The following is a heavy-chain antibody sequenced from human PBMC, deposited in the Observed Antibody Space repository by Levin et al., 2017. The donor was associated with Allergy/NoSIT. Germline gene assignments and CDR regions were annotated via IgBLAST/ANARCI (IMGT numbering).Heavy chain of an antibody. D-gene: IGHD2-2*01. J-gene: IGHJ6*03. CDR1: GYTYKNYG. V-gene: IGHV1-18*01. CDR2: ISTHNGNT. CDR3: ARFVVTPVSYFYMDV. Sequence: ASVKVSCKASGYTYKNYGISWVRQAPGQGLEWMGWISTHNGNTNYAQSFQGRVTMTTDTSTSTADMELRSLISDDTAVYYCARFVVTPVSYFYMDVWGKGTTVTVSS.